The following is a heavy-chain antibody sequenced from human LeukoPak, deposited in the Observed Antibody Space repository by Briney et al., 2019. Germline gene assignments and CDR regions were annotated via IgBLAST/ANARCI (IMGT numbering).Heavy chain of an antibody. D-gene: IGHD1-26*01. CDR2: MNPNSGNT. Sequence: RRASVKVSCKASGYTFTSYDINWVRQATGQGLEWMGWMNPNSGNTGYAQKFQGRVTMTRNTSISTAYMELSSLRSEDTAVYYCARDDSGSYYIPGDYWGQGTLVTVSS. V-gene: IGHV1-8*01. J-gene: IGHJ4*02. CDR3: ARDDSGSYYIPGDY. CDR1: GYTFTSYD.